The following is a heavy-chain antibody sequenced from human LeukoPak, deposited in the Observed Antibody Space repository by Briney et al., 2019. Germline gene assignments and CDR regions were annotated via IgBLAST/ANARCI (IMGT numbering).Heavy chain of an antibody. V-gene: IGHV3-53*01. CDR3: ARTRPYDSSGYYSSGYFDY. Sequence: GGSLRLSSAASGFTVNSNYMSWVRQAPGQGLEWVSLIYSGGSTYYAASVKGRFTFSRDNSKNTLYLQMNSLRAEDTAVYYCARTRPYDSSGYYSSGYFDYWGQGTLVTVSS. J-gene: IGHJ4*02. CDR1: GFTVNSNY. CDR2: IYSGGST. D-gene: IGHD3-22*01.